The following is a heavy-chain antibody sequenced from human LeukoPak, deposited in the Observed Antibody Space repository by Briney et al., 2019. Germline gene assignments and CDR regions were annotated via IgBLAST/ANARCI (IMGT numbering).Heavy chain of an antibody. J-gene: IGHJ5*02. CDR2: IRFDGGNK. CDR3: AYYYDSSGDH. D-gene: IGHD3-22*01. V-gene: IGHV3-30*02. Sequence: GGCLTPSCAASGFTFSSYGMHWVRQAPGKGLEWVAFIRFDGGNKYYADSVKGRFTISRDNSKNTLYLQMNSLRAEDTAVYYCAYYYDSSGDHWGQ. CDR1: GFTFSSYG.